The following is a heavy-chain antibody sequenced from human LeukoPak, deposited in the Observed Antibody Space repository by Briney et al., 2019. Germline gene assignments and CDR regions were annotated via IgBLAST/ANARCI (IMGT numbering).Heavy chain of an antibody. CDR1: GGSISSYY. CDR3: ARLASHYDFWSGYIYYYMDV. CDR2: IYTSGST. J-gene: IGHJ6*03. Sequence: SETLSLTCTVSGGSISSYYWSWIRQPAGKGLEWIGRIYTSGSTNYNPSLKSRVTMSVDTSKNQFSLKLSPVTAADTAVYYCARLASHYDFWSGYIYYYMDVWGKGTTVTVSS. V-gene: IGHV4-4*07. D-gene: IGHD3-3*01.